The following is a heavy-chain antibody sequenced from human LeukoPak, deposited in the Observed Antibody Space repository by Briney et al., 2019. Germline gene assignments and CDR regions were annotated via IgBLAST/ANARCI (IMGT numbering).Heavy chain of an antibody. V-gene: IGHV3-7*01. CDR3: ARETGYPYYLDY. Sequence: GGSLRLSCAASGFTFSRYWMSWVRQAQGKGREWVANIKQDGSEKYYVDSVKGRFTISRDNAKNSLYLQMNSLRAEDTAVYYCARETGYPYYLDYWGQGTLVTVSS. D-gene: IGHD3-16*02. J-gene: IGHJ4*02. CDR1: GFTFSRYW. CDR2: IKQDGSEK.